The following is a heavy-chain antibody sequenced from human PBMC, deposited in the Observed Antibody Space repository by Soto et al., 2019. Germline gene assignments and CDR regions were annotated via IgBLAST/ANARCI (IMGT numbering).Heavy chain of an antibody. CDR2: IYYSGST. CDR1: GGSISSGGYY. V-gene: IGHV4-31*03. D-gene: IGHD3-3*01. CDR3: ARARRVTIFGVVNDLPSSGMDV. Sequence: QVQLQESGPGLVKPSQTLSLTCTVSGGSISSGGYYWSWIRQHPGKGLEWIGYIYYSGSTYYNPSLKSRVTISVDTSKNQFARKLSSVTAADTAVYYCARARRVTIFGVVNDLPSSGMDVWGQGTTVTVSS. J-gene: IGHJ6*02.